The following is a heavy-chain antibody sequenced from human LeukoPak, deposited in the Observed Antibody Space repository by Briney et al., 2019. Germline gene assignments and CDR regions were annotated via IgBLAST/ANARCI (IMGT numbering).Heavy chain of an antibody. J-gene: IGHJ3*02. CDR2: ISGSASGGRT. D-gene: IGHD4-17*01. CDR3: AKDPNGDFLGAFDM. CDR1: GFTFSRFA. Sequence: GGSLRLSCAASGFTFSRFAMSWVRQAPGKGLECVSGISGSASGGRTYYADYVKGRFAISRDNSRSTVFLQMNSLRAEDTAVYYCAKDPNGDFLGAFDMWGQGTMVTVSS. V-gene: IGHV3-23*01.